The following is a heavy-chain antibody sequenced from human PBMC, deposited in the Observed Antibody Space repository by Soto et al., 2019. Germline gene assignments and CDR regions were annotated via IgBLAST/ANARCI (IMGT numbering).Heavy chain of an antibody. D-gene: IGHD7-27*01. CDR1: GFTVSSNY. CDR3: ARDLRRAILGGMDV. J-gene: IGHJ6*02. CDR2: IYSGGST. V-gene: IGHV3-53*01. Sequence: GGSLRLSCAASGFTVSSNYMSWVRQAPGKGLEWVSVIYSGGSTYCADSVKGRFTISRDNSKNTLYLQMNSLRAEDTAVYYCARDLRRAILGGMDVWGQGTTVTVSS.